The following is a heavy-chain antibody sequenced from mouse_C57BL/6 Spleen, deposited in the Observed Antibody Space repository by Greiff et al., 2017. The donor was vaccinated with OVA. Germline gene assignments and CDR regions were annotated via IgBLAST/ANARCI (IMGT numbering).Heavy chain of an antibody. CDR3: AKPHYYGSSYYAMDY. CDR1: GFSLTSYG. Sequence: VQRVESGPGLVQPSQSLSITCTVSGFSLTSYGVHWVRQSPGKGLEWLGVIWRGGSTDYNAAFMSRLSITKDNSKSQVFFKMNSLQADDTAIYYCAKPHYYGSSYYAMDYWGQGTSVTVSS. J-gene: IGHJ4*01. CDR2: IWRGGST. D-gene: IGHD1-1*01. V-gene: IGHV2-5*01.